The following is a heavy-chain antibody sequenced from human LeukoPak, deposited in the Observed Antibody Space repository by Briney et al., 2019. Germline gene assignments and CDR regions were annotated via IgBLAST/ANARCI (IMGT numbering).Heavy chain of an antibody. CDR2: IYYSGST. V-gene: IGHV4-59*01. CDR1: GGSISSYY. CDR3: AIEESATYSGSYRNWFDP. Sequence: SETLSLTCTVSGGSISSYYWSWIRQPPGKGLEWIGYIYYSGSTNYNPSLKSRVTISVDTSKNQFSLKLSSVTAADTAVYYCAIEESATYSGSYRNWFDPWGQGTLVTVSS. D-gene: IGHD1-26*01. J-gene: IGHJ5*02.